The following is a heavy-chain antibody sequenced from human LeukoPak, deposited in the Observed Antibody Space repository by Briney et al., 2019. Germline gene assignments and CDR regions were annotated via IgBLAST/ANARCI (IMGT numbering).Heavy chain of an antibody. Sequence: SETLSLTCTVSGDSISSSSYCWDWIRQPPGKGLGWIGNIYNSANTHYNPSLKTRITMSVDTSKNQFSLKLNSVTAADTGIYYCARHSRSAYTGYENAFDIWGQGTMVTVSS. CDR3: ARHSRSAYTGYENAFDI. J-gene: IGHJ3*02. D-gene: IGHD5-12*01. CDR2: IYNSANT. V-gene: IGHV4-39*01. CDR1: GDSISSSSYC.